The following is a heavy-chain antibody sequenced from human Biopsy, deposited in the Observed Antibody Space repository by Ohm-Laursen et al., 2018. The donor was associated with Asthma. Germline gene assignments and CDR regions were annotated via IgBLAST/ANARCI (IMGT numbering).Heavy chain of an antibody. CDR2: ISYDGGNK. V-gene: IGHV3-30*03. D-gene: IGHD4-23*01. CDR3: ARTHERWTSIQDDALDI. Sequence: SLKLSCAASGFTFSIYDIHWVHQAPGKGLEWVAVISYDGGNKFYGDSVRGRFTLSRDNSRNTLYFQMNSLRVEDTAIYYCARTHERWTSIQDDALDIWGQGTMVIVSS. CDR1: GFTFSIYD. J-gene: IGHJ3*02.